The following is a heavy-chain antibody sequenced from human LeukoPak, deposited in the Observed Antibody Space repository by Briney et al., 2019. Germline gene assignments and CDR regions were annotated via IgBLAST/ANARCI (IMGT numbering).Heavy chain of an antibody. CDR3: ARGVLARGSSGWYFDY. D-gene: IGHD6-19*01. Sequence: GGSLRLSCAASRFTFSSYAMHWVRQAPGKGLEYVSANSSNGGSTYYANSVKGRFTISRDNSKNTLYLQMGSLRAEDMAVYYCARGVLARGSSGWYFDYWGQGTLVTVSS. CDR2: NSSNGGST. V-gene: IGHV3-64*01. J-gene: IGHJ4*02. CDR1: RFTFSSYA.